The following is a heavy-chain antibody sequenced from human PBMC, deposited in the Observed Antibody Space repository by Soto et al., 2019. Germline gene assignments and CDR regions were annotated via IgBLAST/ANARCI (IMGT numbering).Heavy chain of an antibody. D-gene: IGHD2-2*03. CDR2: IYSSENT. CDR3: ARLNGYCISTNCHGYYGMDV. Sequence: SDTLSLTYTVSGDSVSTNSYSWGWIRQSPGKGLEWIGTIYSSENTYYNPSLLSRVTISVDTSKNEFSLRLSSVTAADTAVYYCARLNGYCISTNCHGYYGMDVWGQGTTVTVSS. CDR1: GDSVSTNSYS. J-gene: IGHJ6*02. V-gene: IGHV4-39*01.